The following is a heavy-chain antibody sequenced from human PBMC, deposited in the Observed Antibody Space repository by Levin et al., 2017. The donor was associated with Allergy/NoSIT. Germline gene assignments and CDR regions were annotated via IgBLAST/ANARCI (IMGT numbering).Heavy chain of an antibody. CDR2: IRSKANSYAT. V-gene: IGHV3-73*01. CDR1: GFTFSGSA. J-gene: IGHJ4*02. Sequence: GGSLRLSCAASGFTFSGSAMHWVRQASGKGLEWVGRIRSKANSYATAYAASVKGRFTISRDDSKNTAYLQMNSLKTEDTAVYYCTRQKGLADYRLGVDYWGQGTLVTVSS. D-gene: IGHD3-3*02. CDR3: TRQKGLADYRLGVDY.